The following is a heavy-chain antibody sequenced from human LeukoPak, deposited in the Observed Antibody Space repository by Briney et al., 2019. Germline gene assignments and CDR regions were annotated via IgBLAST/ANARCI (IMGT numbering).Heavy chain of an antibody. CDR2: ITPISGSA. J-gene: IGHJ4*02. CDR3: AREQRLDGNWFFDL. CDR1: GDSFSSFG. D-gene: IGHD1-1*01. Sequence: GASVKVSCKASGDSFSSFGFNWVRQAPGQGLEWMGRITPISGSAHYPQRFQGRVTITADESTTTVYMELSILRSEDTALYYCAREQRLDGNWFFDLWGQGTVVTVSS. V-gene: IGHV1-69*13.